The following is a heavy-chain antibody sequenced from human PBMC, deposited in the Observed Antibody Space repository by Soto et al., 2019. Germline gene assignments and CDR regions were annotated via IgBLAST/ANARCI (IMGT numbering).Heavy chain of an antibody. CDR3: ARRGVRGDNWFDP. CDR2: IYPGDSDT. Sequence: EVQLVQSGAEVKKPGDSLKISCKGSGYSFTGYWIAWVRQMPGKGLEWMGIIYPGDSDTRYGPSFQGQVTISADKSISTAYLQWNSLKASDTAMYYCARRGVRGDNWFDPWGQGTLVTVSS. J-gene: IGHJ5*02. V-gene: IGHV5-51*01. D-gene: IGHD3-10*01. CDR1: GYSFTGYW.